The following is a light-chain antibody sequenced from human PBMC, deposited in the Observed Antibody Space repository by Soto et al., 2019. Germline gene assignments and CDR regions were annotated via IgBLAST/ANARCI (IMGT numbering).Light chain of an antibody. V-gene: IGLV2-14*01. Sequence: QSALTQPASVSGSPGQSITISCTGTSSDVGGYGYVSWYQHHPGKAPKLIIYGVNNRPSGVSHRFSGSKSGNTASLTISGLQAEDEADYYCTSYTASSTLIFGGGTKLTVL. J-gene: IGLJ2*01. CDR1: SSDVGGYGY. CDR3: TSYTASSTLI. CDR2: GVN.